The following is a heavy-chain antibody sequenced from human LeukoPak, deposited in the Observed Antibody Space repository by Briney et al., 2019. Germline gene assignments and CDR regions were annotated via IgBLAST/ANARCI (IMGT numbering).Heavy chain of an antibody. J-gene: IGHJ6*03. D-gene: IGHD6-13*01. Sequence: SVKVSCKASGGTFSSYAISWVRQPPGQGLEWMGGIIPIFGTANYAQKFQGRVTITTDESTSTAYMELSSLRSEDTAVYYCASGNRGSSWSTDYYYYYMDVWGKGTTVTVSS. CDR1: GGTFSSYA. CDR2: IIPIFGTA. CDR3: ASGNRGSSWSTDYYYYYMDV. V-gene: IGHV1-69*05.